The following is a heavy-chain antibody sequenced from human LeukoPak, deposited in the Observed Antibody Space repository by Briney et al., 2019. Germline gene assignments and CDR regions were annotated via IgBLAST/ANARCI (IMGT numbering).Heavy chain of an antibody. CDR2: IYYSGST. V-gene: IGHV4-59*01. CDR1: GGPISSYY. CDR3: AREVRGVIITWFDY. Sequence: SETLSLTCTVSGGPISSYYWSWIRQPPGKGLEWIGYIYYSGSTNYNPSLKSRVTISVDTSKNQFSLKLSSVTAADTAVYYCAREVRGVIITWFDYWGQGTLVTVSS. D-gene: IGHD3-10*01. J-gene: IGHJ4*02.